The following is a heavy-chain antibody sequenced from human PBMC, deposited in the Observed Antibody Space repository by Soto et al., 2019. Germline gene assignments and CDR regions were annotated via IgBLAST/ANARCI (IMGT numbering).Heavy chain of an antibody. D-gene: IGHD1-26*01. Sequence: ASVKVSCKASGYTFTGYYMHWVRQAPGQGLEWMGWINPNSGGTNYAQKFQGRVTMTRDTSTSTVYMELSSLRSEDTAVYYCARDSGSYPDYWGQGTQVTVSS. CDR3: ARDSGSYPDY. CDR1: GYTFTGYY. J-gene: IGHJ4*02. V-gene: IGHV1-2*02. CDR2: INPNSGGT.